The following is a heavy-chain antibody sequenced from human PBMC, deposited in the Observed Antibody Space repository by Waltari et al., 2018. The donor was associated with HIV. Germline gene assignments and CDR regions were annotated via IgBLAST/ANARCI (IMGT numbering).Heavy chain of an antibody. Sequence: QVHLVESGGGVVQPGRSLRLSCAASGFTFSQYGIYWVRQAPGKGREWVALISQDGSNKYYADAVKGRFTISRDNSKNTLYLQMNSLRLEDTALYYCAKDLRVPLFLCFGELYGQWGQGTLVTVSS. CDR2: ISQDGSNK. J-gene: IGHJ4*02. D-gene: IGHD3-10*01. CDR1: GFTFSQYG. CDR3: AKDLRVPLFLCFGELYGQ. V-gene: IGHV3-30*18.